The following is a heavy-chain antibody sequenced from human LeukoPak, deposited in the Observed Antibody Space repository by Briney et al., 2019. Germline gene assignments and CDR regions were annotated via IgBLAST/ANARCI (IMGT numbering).Heavy chain of an antibody. Sequence: SVKVSCKASGGTFSSYAISWVRQAPGQGLEWMGRIIPIFGTANYAQKFQGRVTITTDESTSTAYMELSGLRSEDTAVYYCARGVVPAASYYYYMDVWGKGTTVTVSS. D-gene: IGHD2-2*01. J-gene: IGHJ6*03. V-gene: IGHV1-69*05. CDR1: GGTFSSYA. CDR3: ARGVVPAASYYYYMDV. CDR2: IIPIFGTA.